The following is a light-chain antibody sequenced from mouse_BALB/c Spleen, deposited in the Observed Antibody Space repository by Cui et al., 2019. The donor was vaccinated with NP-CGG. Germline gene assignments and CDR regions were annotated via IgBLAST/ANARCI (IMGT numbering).Light chain of an antibody. Sequence: QPVVTQESALTTSPGETVTLTCRSSTGAVTNSNYANWVQEKPDHLFTGLIGGTNNRAPGFPARFSGSLIGDKAALTITRAQTEDEAIYFCALWYSNHWVFGGGTKLTVL. V-gene: IGLV1*01. CDR3: ALWYSNHWV. J-gene: IGLJ1*01. CDR1: TGAVTNSNY. CDR2: GTN.